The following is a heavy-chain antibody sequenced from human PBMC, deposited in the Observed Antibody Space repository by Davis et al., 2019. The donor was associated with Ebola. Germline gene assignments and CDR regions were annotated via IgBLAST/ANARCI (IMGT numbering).Heavy chain of an antibody. D-gene: IGHD3-10*01. CDR1: GYTFTSYD. CDR2: MNPNSGNT. CDR3: ARVEDGSGSYYPFFGMDV. J-gene: IGHJ6*02. Sequence: ASVKVSCKASGYTFTSYDINWVRQATGQGLEWMGWMNPNSGNTGYAQKFQGRVTITADESTSTAYMELSSLRSEDTAVYYCARVEDGSGSYYPFFGMDVWGQGTTVTVSS. V-gene: IGHV1-8*01.